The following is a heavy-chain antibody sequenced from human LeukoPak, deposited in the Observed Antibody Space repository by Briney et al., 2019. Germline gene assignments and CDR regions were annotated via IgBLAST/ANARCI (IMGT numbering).Heavy chain of an antibody. J-gene: IGHJ1*01. CDR3: ARGRDYFQH. CDR2: INHSGST. Sequence: PSETLSLTCAVYGGSFSGYYRSWIRQPPGKGLEWIGEINHSGSTNYNPSLKSRVTISVDTSKNQFSLKLSSVTAADTAVYYCARGRDYFQHWGQGTLVTVSS. V-gene: IGHV4-34*01. CDR1: GGSFSGYY.